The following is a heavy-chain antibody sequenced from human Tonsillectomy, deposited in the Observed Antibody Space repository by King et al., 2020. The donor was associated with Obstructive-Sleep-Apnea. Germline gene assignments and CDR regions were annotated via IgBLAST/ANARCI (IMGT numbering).Heavy chain of an antibody. CDR2: IIPALGTP. D-gene: IGHD2-8*01. J-gene: IGHJ5*01. CDR1: GGTFSSSS. Sequence: VQLVESGAEVKKPGSSVKVSCKASGGTFSSSSIGWVRQAPGQGLEWMGAIIPALGTPNYAQRFQGRVTITADESTTTAYMELSSLRSEDTAVYYCARDHCSNVVCYSGRWFDSWGQGTLVTVSS. CDR3: ARDHCSNVVCYSGRWFDS. V-gene: IGHV1-69*01.